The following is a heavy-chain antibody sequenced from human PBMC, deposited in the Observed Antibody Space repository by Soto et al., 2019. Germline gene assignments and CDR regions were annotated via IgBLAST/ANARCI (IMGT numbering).Heavy chain of an antibody. V-gene: IGHV4-39*01. CDR3: ARHYSSGSRNWFDP. J-gene: IGHJ5*02. D-gene: IGHD6-19*01. CDR1: GGSINSSSYF. Sequence: SETLSLTCSVSGGSINSSSYFWGWVRQPPGKGLEWIGSIYYSGSTYYNPSLRSRVTISVDTSKNQFSLKLSSVTAADTAVFYCARHYSSGSRNWFDPWGQGTLVTVS. CDR2: IYYSGST.